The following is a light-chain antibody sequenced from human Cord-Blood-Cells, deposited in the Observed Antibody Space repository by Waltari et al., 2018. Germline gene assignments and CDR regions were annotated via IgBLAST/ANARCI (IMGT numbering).Light chain of an antibody. V-gene: IGKV3-11*01. CDR2: AAS. Sequence: EIVLTQSPAILSFSPGESATLSSRASQSVGTSFAWYQQRPDQSPRLLIYAASYRATGIPARFSGSGSETDLTLTSSSLHPEDFAGYYCQQRRSWPRTFGGGTRVQ. J-gene: IGKJ4*01. CDR1: QSVGTS. CDR3: QQRRSWPRT.